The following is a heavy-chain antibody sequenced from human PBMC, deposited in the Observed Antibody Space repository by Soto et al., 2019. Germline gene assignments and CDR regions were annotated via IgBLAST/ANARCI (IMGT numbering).Heavy chain of an antibody. CDR1: GGTFSSYA. Sequence: QVPLVQSGAEVKKPGSSVTVSCKASGGTFSSYAIHWVRQAPGQGLEWMGGIIPMYGPAKYAQRFQGRVTITADESTTTVYMELTSLTSQDTAVYYCARVTSMVRGVIDNWFDPWGHGTLDTDSS. D-gene: IGHD3-10*01. CDR3: ARVTSMVRGVIDNWFDP. CDR2: IIPMYGPA. V-gene: IGHV1-69*01. J-gene: IGHJ5*02.